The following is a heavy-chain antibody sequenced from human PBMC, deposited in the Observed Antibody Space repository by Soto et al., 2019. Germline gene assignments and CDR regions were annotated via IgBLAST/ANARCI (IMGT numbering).Heavy chain of an antibody. CDR2: IYFGGST. CDR3: ARVRRDFDTSGPVDY. V-gene: IGHV4-30-2*01. CDR1: GGSISSGDYS. D-gene: IGHD3-22*01. J-gene: IGHJ4*02. Sequence: TLSLTCAVSGGSISSGDYSWNWIRQPPGKGLEWIGYIYFGGSTYYNPSLQSRVTMSVDRSRNQFSLKLNSVTAADTAVYYCARVRRDFDTSGPVDYRGQRTLVTISS.